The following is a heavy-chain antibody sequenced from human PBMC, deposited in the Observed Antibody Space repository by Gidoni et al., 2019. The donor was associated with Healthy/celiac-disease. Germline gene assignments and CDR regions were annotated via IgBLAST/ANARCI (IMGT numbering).Heavy chain of an antibody. V-gene: IGHV3-30*04. CDR2: IAYDGSNR. J-gene: IGHJ6*02. D-gene: IGHD2-21*02. CDR3: AGEVAEWGLGSETYYYYGMDV. CDR1: GFTFSSYA. Sequence: QVQLVASGRGVVQPGRSLRLSCAASGFTFSSYALHWVRQAPGKGLELVAVIAYDGSNRYYEDSVKGRFTISRDNSKNTLYLQMNSLRAEDTAVYYCAGEVAEWGLGSETYYYYGMDVWGQGTTVTVSS.